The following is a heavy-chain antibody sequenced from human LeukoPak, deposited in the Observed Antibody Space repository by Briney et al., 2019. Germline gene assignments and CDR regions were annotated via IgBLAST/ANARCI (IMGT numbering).Heavy chain of an antibody. V-gene: IGHV4-4*07. D-gene: IGHD3-22*01. Sequence: SETLSLTCTVSSGSISSYYWSWIRQPAGKGLEWIGRIYTSGSTNYNPSLKSRVTMSVDTSKNQFSLKLNSVTAADTAVYYCARVVRAYYYDSSGYSPKDYFDYWGQGTLVTVSS. CDR2: IYTSGST. CDR3: ARVVRAYYYDSSGYSPKDYFDY. J-gene: IGHJ4*02. CDR1: SGSISSYY.